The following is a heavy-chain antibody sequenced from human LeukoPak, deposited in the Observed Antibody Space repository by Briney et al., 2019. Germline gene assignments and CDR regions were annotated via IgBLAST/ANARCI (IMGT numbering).Heavy chain of an antibody. D-gene: IGHD2-2*01. CDR3: TRRIDCSSTSCYVVDYYYGMDV. J-gene: IGHJ6*02. Sequence: SGGSLRLSCAASGFTFSGSAMHWVRQASGKGLEWVGRIRSKANSYATAYAASVKGRFTISRDDSKNTAYLQMNSLKTEDTAVYYCTRRIDCSSTSCYVVDYYYGMDVWGQGTTVTVSS. CDR1: GFTFSGSA. V-gene: IGHV3-73*01. CDR2: IRSKANSYAT.